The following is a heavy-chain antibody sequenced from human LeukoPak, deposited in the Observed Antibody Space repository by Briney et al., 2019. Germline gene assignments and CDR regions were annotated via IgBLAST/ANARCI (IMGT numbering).Heavy chain of an antibody. J-gene: IGHJ4*02. D-gene: IGHD6-6*01. Sequence: GESLKISCKGSGYSFTGCWVAWVRQMPGKGLECMGIIYPGDSDTRYSPSFQGQVTISADTSISTAYLQWTGLKASDTAMYYCTRRPRSSSSGFDYWGQGTLVTVSS. CDR3: TRRPRSSSSGFDY. CDR1: GYSFTGCW. CDR2: IYPGDSDT. V-gene: IGHV5-51*01.